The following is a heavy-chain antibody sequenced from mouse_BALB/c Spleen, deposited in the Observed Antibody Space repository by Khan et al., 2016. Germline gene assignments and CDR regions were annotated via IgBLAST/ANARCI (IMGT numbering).Heavy chain of an antibody. V-gene: IGHV7-3*02. CDR3: ARDITRGSYWYFAG. CDR1: GFTFTDYY. CDR2: LRNKAKGYTT. J-gene: IGHJ1*01. Sequence: EVELVESGGGLVQPGGSLRLSCATSGFTFTDYYMSWVRQPPGKALEWLGFLRNKAKGYTTEYSASVQVRFTISRDNPQSILYLQMNTLSADDSATYYCARDITRGSYWYFAGWGAGTTFTVSS.